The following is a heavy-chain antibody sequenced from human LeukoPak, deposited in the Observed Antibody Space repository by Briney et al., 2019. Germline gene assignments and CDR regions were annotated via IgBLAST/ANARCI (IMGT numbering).Heavy chain of an antibody. D-gene: IGHD6-13*01. CDR2: ISYDGSNK. CDR3: AKGRGSSVHYYMDV. J-gene: IGHJ6*03. V-gene: IGHV3-30*18. CDR1: GFTFSSYG. Sequence: GRSLRLSCAASGFTFSSYGMHWVRQAPGKGLEWVAVISYDGSNKYYADSVKGRFTISRDNSKNTLYLQMNSLRAEDTAVYYCAKGRGSSVHYYMDVWGKGTTVTVSS.